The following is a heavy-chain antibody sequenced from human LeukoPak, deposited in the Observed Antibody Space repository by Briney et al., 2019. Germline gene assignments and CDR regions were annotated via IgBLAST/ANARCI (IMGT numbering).Heavy chain of an antibody. CDR3: ARVFPPNWFDP. D-gene: IGHD3-10*02. CDR1: GFTVTSNY. V-gene: IGHV3-66*01. J-gene: IGHJ5*02. CDR2: IYSGGGA. Sequence: GGSLRLSCAASGFTVTSNYMSWVRQAPGKGLEWVSIIYSGGGAYYADSVKGRFTISRDNSRNTLFLQMNSLRAEDTAMYYCARVFPPNWFDPWGQGTLVTVSS.